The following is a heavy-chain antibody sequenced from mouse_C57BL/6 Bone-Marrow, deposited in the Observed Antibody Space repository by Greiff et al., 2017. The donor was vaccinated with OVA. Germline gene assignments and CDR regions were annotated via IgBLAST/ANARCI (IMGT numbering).Heavy chain of an antibody. CDR1: GYTFTSYG. V-gene: IGHV1-81*01. J-gene: IGHJ1*03. CDR3: ARDGYGSSSFDV. D-gene: IGHD1-1*01. Sequence: VQLQQSGAELARPGASVKLSCKASGYTFTSYGISWVKQRTGRGLEWIGEIYPRSGNTYYNEKFKGKATLTADKSSSTAYMELRSLTSEDSAVYFCARDGYGSSSFDVWGTGTTVTVSS. CDR2: IYPRSGNT.